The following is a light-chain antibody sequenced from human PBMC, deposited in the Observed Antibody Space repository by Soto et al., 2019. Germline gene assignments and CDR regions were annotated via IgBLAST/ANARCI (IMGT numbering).Light chain of an antibody. CDR1: QDISNY. CDR2: DAS. Sequence: DIQMTQSPSSLSASVGDRVTITCQASQDISNYLNWYQQKPGKAPKLLIYDASNLETVVPSRFSGSGSGTHFTFTISSLQPEDIATYYCQQYDNLPFTFGPGTKVDIK. V-gene: IGKV1-33*01. J-gene: IGKJ3*01. CDR3: QQYDNLPFT.